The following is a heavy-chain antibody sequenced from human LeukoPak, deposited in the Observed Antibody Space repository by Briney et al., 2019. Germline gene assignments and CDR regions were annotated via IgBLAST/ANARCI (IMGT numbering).Heavy chain of an antibody. CDR2: IYYSGST. Sequence: SETLSLTCTVSGGSISSYYWSWIRQPPGKGLEWIGYIYYSGSTNYNPSLKSRVTISVDTSKNQFSLKLSSVTAADTAVYYCARGTGYDSSGYYGSEDAFDIWGQGTMVTVSS. V-gene: IGHV4-59*01. CDR3: ARGTGYDSSGYYGSEDAFDI. J-gene: IGHJ3*02. D-gene: IGHD3-22*01. CDR1: GGSISSYY.